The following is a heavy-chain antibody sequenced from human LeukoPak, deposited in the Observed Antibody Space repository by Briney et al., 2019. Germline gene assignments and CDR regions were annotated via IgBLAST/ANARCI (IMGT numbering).Heavy chain of an antibody. CDR1: GGSISSSSYY. V-gene: IGHV4-39*07. Sequence: SETLSLTCTVSGGSISSSSYYWGWIRQPPGKGLEWIGEINHSGSTNYNPSLKSRVTISVDTSKNQFSLKLSSVTAADTAVYYCARVVYSSGWYYYYYYYMDVWGKGTTVTVSS. CDR2: INHSGST. J-gene: IGHJ6*03. CDR3: ARVVYSSGWYYYYYYYMDV. D-gene: IGHD6-19*01.